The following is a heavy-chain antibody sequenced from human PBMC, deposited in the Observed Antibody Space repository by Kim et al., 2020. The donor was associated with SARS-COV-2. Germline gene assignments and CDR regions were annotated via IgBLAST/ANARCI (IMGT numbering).Heavy chain of an antibody. Sequence: ASVKVSCKASGYTFTGYYMHWVRQAPEQGLEWMGWINPNSGGTNYAQKFQGRVTMTRDTSISTAYMELSRLRSDDTAVYYCARGENIIIDPKGYYGMDVWGQGTTVTVSS. CDR1: GYTFTGYY. D-gene: IGHD3-10*01. CDR2: INPNSGGT. CDR3: ARGENIIIDPKGYYGMDV. J-gene: IGHJ6*02. V-gene: IGHV1-2*02.